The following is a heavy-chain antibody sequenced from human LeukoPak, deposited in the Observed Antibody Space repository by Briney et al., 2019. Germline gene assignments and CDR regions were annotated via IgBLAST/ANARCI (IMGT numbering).Heavy chain of an antibody. CDR1: GFTFSNYA. D-gene: IGHD2/OR15-2a*01. Sequence: GGSLRLSYAASGFTFSNYAMHWVRQAPGKGLEWVAAISYDATIEHYADSVKGRFTISRDNSKNTPYLQMNSLRAEDTAVYYCARDSGNIYYYMDVWGKGTTVTVSS. V-gene: IGHV3-30*04. CDR3: ARDSGNIYYYMDV. J-gene: IGHJ6*03. CDR2: ISYDATIE.